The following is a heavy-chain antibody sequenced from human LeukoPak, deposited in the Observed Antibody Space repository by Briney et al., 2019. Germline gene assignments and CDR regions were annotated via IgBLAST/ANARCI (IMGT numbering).Heavy chain of an antibody. CDR3: AKILGITIFGVVGAHAFAM. CDR2: ISGDGGST. Sequence: WGSLRLSCAASGFTFDDYARHWVRQAPGKGLEWVSLISGDGGSTYYADSVKGRFTISRDNSKNSLYLQMNSLRTEDTALYYCAKILGITIFGVVGAHAFAMWGKGSMVTVSS. D-gene: IGHD3-3*01. CDR1: GFTFDDYA. V-gene: IGHV3-43*02. J-gene: IGHJ3*02.